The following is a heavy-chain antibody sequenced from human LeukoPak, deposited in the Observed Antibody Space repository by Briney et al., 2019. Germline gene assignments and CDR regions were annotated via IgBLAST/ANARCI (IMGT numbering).Heavy chain of an antibody. V-gene: IGHV3-53*01. J-gene: IGHJ4*02. CDR1: GLTLSSYA. D-gene: IGHD3-3*01. CDR2: IYSGGST. Sequence: PGGSLRLSCAASGLTLSSYAMSWVRQAPGKGLEWVSVIYSGGSTYYTDSVKGRFTISRDNSKNTLYLQMNSLRAEDTAVYYCARSTYYDFWSGTILGYWGQGTLVTVSS. CDR3: ARSTYYDFWSGTILGY.